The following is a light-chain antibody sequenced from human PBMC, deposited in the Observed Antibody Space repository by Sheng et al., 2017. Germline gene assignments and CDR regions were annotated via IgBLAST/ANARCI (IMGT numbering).Light chain of an antibody. CDR2: GAS. J-gene: IGKJ4*01. Sequence: EIVMTQSPATLSVSPGERATLSCRASQSVGANLDWYQQKPGQAPRLLIYGASTRATGIPARFSGSGSGTEFTLTISSLQSEDFAVYYCQQYNNWPLTFGGGTKVEI. CDR3: QQYNNWPLT. V-gene: IGKV3-15*01. CDR1: QSVGAN.